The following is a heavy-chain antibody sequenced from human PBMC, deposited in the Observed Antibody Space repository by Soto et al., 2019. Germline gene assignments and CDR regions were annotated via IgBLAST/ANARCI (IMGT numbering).Heavy chain of an antibody. CDR1: GFTFSSSG. J-gene: IGHJ6*02. V-gene: IGHV3-30*18. CDR3: ANGVGAAEDYYYGMDV. CDR2: ISYDGSNK. D-gene: IGHD1-26*01. Sequence: QVQLVESGGGVVQPGRSLRLSCAASGFTFSSSGMHWVRQAPGKGLEWVAVISYDGSNKYYADSVKGRFTISRDNSKNTLYLQMNSLRADDTAVYYCANGVGAAEDYYYGMDVWGQWTTVTVSS.